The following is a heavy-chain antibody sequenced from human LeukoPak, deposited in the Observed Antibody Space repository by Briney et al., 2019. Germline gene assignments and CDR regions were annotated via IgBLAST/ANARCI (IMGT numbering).Heavy chain of an antibody. CDR2: ISGSGGST. Sequence: GGSLRLSCAASGFTFSSYAMSWVRQAPGKGLEWVSAISGSGGSTYYADSVKGRFTISRDNSKNTLYLQMNSLRAEDSAVDNCAKDLSGYDDYWGQGTVVTVSS. V-gene: IGHV3-23*01. D-gene: IGHD5-12*01. CDR3: AKDLSGYDDY. CDR1: GFTFSSYA. J-gene: IGHJ4*02.